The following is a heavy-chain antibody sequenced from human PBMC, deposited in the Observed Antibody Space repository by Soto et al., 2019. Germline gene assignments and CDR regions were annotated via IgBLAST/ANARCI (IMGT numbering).Heavy chain of an antibody. CDR3: AREERGWGYCSRTSCPPPKPTLSRYSGMDV. D-gene: IGHD2-2*01. Sequence: GASVKVSCKASGYTFTSYAMHWVRQAPGQRLAWMGWINAGNGNTKYSQKFQGRVTITRDTSASTAYMELSSLRSEDTAVYSCAREERGWGYCSRTSCPPPKPTLSRYSGMDVWGQGTTVTVSS. CDR1: GYTFTSYA. V-gene: IGHV1-3*01. CDR2: INAGNGNT. J-gene: IGHJ6*02.